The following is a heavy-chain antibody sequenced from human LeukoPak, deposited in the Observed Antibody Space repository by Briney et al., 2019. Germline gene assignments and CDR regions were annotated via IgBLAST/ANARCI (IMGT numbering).Heavy chain of an antibody. CDR1: GGTFSSYA. CDR2: IIPIFGTA. V-gene: IGHV1-69*13. CDR3: ARGSGWWGAFDI. J-gene: IGHJ3*02. D-gene: IGHD2-8*02. Sequence: SVKVSCKASGGTFSSYAISWVRQAPGQGLEWMGGIIPIFGTANYAQKFQGRVTITADESASTAYMELSSLRSEDTAVYYCARGSGWWGAFDIWGQGTMVTVSS.